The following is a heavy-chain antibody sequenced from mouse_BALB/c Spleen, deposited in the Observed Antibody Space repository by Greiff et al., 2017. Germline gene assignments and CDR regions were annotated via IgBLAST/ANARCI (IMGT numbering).Heavy chain of an antibody. CDR3: ARNWGSNGHYFDY. V-gene: IGHV2-2*02. CDR2: IWSGRST. CDR1: GFSFTSYG. J-gene: IGHJ2*01. Sequence: VQLKESGPGLVQPSQSLSITCTVSGFSFTSYGVHWVRQSPGKGLEWLGVIWSGRSTDYNAAFISRLSISKDNSKGQVFFKMNSLPANDTAIYYYARNWGSNGHYFDYWGQGTTLTVSS. D-gene: IGHD1-1*01.